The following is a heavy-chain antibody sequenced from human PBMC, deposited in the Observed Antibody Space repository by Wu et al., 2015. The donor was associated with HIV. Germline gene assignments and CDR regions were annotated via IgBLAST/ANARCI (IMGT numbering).Heavy chain of an antibody. CDR3: ARGGITIFGEAFDY. V-gene: IGHV1-24*01. D-gene: IGHD3-3*01. J-gene: IGHJ4*02. CDR1: EGTLSKFA. CDR2: FDPEDGET. Sequence: QVQLVQSGAEVKKPGSSVRVSCKASEGTLSKFAISWVRQAPGQGLEWMGGFDPEDGETMYTQKFQGKITMTEDTSTGTAYMELSSLGSEDTAVYYCARGGITIFGEAFDYWGQGNPGHRLL.